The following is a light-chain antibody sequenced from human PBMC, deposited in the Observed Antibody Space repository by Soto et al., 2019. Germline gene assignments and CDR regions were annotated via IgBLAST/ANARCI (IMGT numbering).Light chain of an antibody. CDR3: SSFTSSSTLV. CDR2: EVS. CDR1: SSDVGSYNR. V-gene: IGLV2-18*02. J-gene: IGLJ2*01. Sequence: QSALTQPPSVSGSPEQSVTISCTGTSSDVGSYNRVSWYQQPPGTAPKLMIYEVSNRPSGVPDRISGSKSGNTASLTISGLQAEDEADYYCSSFTSSSTLVFGGGTKLTVL.